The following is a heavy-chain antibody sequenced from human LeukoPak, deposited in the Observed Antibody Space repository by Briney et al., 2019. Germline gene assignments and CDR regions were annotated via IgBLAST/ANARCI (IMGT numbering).Heavy chain of an antibody. V-gene: IGHV3-73*01. CDR1: GFTFSGSA. D-gene: IGHD3-22*01. CDR3: AKDPRIVVVTQYFDY. Sequence: GGSLRLSCAASGFTFSGSAMHWVRQASGKGLEWVGRIRSKANSYATAYAASVKGRFTISRDDSKNTAYLQMNSLKTEDTAVYYCAKDPRIVVVTQYFDYWGQGTLVTVSS. CDR2: IRSKANSYAT. J-gene: IGHJ4*02.